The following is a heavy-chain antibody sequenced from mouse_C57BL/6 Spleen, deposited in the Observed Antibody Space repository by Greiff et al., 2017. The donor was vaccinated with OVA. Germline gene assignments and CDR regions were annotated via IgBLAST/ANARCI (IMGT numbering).Heavy chain of an antibody. V-gene: IGHV14-4*01. D-gene: IGHD1-1*01. CDR3: TSYGSSYPY. CDR2: IDPENGDT. CDR1: GFNIKDDY. J-gene: IGHJ3*01. Sequence: EVQLVESGAELVRPGASVKLSCTASGFNIKDDYMHWVKQRPEQGLEWIGWIDPENGDTEYASKFQGKATITADTSSNTAYLQLSSLTSEDTAVYYCTSYGSSYPYWGQGTLVTVSA.